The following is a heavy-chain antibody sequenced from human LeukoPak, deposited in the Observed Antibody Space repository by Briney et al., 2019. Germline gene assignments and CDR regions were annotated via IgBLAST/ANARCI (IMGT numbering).Heavy chain of an antibody. Sequence: GGSLRLSCAASGFTVSSNYMSWVRQAPGKGLEWVSVIYSGGSTYYADSVKGRFTISRHNSKNTLYLQMNSLRAEDTAVYYCARSGTTYYYDSSGYRKPDYWGQGTLVTVSS. CDR3: ARSGTTYYYDSSGYRKPDY. CDR2: IYSGGST. CDR1: GFTVSSNY. D-gene: IGHD3-22*01. V-gene: IGHV3-53*04. J-gene: IGHJ4*02.